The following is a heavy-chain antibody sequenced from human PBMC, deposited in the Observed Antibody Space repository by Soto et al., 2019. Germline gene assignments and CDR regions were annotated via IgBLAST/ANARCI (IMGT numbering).Heavy chain of an antibody. CDR1: GYTFTSYG. CDR2: ISAYNGNT. Sequence: AAVKVSCKASGYTFTSYGISWVRQAPGQGLEWMGWISAYNGNTNYAQKLQGRVTMTTDTSTSTAYMELRSMRSDDTAVYYCARDTATPVTTRPYSYYYYGMDVWGQGTTVTVSS. V-gene: IGHV1-18*04. J-gene: IGHJ6*02. D-gene: IGHD4-17*01. CDR3: ARDTATPVTTRPYSYYYYGMDV.